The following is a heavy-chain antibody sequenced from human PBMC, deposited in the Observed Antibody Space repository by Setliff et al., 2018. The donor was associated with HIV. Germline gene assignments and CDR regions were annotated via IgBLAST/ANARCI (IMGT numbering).Heavy chain of an antibody. Sequence: VASVKVSCKASGGTFSSYAISWVRQAPGQGLDWMGGIIPVFGTTNYAQKFQGRVTITADESTSTAYMELSSLRSEDTAVYYCARGGVYYYDSSGWSMDHWGQGTLVTVSS. D-gene: IGHD3-22*01. CDR1: GGTFSSYA. CDR3: ARGGVYYYDSSGWSMDH. CDR2: IIPVFGTT. V-gene: IGHV1-69*13. J-gene: IGHJ4*02.